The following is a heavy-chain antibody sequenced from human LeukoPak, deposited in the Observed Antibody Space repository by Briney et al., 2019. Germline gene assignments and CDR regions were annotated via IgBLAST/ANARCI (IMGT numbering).Heavy chain of an antibody. CDR3: ARSRGERWLQFDAFDI. CDR1: GGSISSYY. CDR2: IYYSGST. Sequence: SETLSLTCTVSGGSISSYYWSWIRQPPGKGLEWIGYIYYSGSTNYNPSLKSRVTISVDTSKNQFSLKLSSVTAADTAVYYCARSRGERWLQFDAFDIWGQGIMVTVSS. J-gene: IGHJ3*02. D-gene: IGHD5-24*01. V-gene: IGHV4-59*01.